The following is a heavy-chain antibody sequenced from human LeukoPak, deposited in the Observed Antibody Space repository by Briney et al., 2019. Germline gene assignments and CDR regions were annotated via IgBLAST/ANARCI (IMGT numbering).Heavy chain of an antibody. J-gene: IGHJ4*02. V-gene: IGHV3-30*04. Sequence: GGSLRLSCAASGFTFSSYAMSWVRQAPGKGLEWVAVISYDGSNKYYADSVKGRFTISRDDSKNTLYLQMNSLRAEDTAVYYCGRVSESLVNGGVSWSFDNWGQGTLVTVSS. CDR1: GFTFSSYA. D-gene: IGHD2-15*01. CDR2: ISYDGSNK. CDR3: GRVSESLVNGGVSWSFDN.